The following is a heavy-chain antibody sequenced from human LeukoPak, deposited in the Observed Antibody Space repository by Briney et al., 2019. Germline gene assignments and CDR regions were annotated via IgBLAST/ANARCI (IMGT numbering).Heavy chain of an antibody. Sequence: PGGSLRLSCAASGVTFSNYGMHWVRQAPGKGLEWVVVISYDGSNKYYADSVKGRFTISRDNSKNTLYLQMNSLRAEDTAVYYCANGYYYGSGSYYKEAFDIWGQGTMVTVSS. CDR2: ISYDGSNK. D-gene: IGHD3-10*01. V-gene: IGHV3-30*18. J-gene: IGHJ3*02. CDR3: ANGYYYGSGSYYKEAFDI. CDR1: GVTFSNYG.